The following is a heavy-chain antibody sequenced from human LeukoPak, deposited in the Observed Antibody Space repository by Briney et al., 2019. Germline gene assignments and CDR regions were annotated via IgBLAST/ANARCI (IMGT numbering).Heavy chain of an antibody. CDR1: GYSISSGYY. Sequence: SETLSLTCAVSGYSISSGYYWGWIRQPPGKGLEWIGSIYHSGSTYYNPSLKSRVTISVDTSKNQFSLKLSSVTAADTAVYYCSHGYDSSGYYFGYWGQGTLVTVSS. CDR3: SHGYDSSGYYFGY. D-gene: IGHD3-22*01. V-gene: IGHV4-38-2*01. CDR2: IYHSGST. J-gene: IGHJ4*02.